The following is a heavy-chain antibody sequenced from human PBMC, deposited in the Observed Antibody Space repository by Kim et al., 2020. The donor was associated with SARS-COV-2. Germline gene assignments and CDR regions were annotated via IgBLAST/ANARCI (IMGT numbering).Heavy chain of an antibody. D-gene: IGHD3-10*01. J-gene: IGHJ4*02. Sequence: RVTISVDTSKNQFSLKLSSVTAADTAVYYCARGLRYMVRGDIITRYYFDYWGQGTLVTVSS. CDR3: ARGLRYMVRGDIITRYYFDY. V-gene: IGHV4-34*01.